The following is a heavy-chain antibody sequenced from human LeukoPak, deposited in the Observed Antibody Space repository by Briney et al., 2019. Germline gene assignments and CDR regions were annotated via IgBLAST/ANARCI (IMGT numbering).Heavy chain of an antibody. D-gene: IGHD1-26*01. V-gene: IGHV4-34*01. CDR1: GGSFSGYY. CDR3: ARRYTGSSKSDY. Sequence: SETLSLTCAVYGGSFSGYYWAWIRQPPGKGLEWIGNVYYSGSTYYNPSLKSRVTISVDTSKKQFSLKLTSVTAADTAVYYCARRYTGSSKSDYWGQGALVTVSS. CDR2: VYYSGST. J-gene: IGHJ4*02.